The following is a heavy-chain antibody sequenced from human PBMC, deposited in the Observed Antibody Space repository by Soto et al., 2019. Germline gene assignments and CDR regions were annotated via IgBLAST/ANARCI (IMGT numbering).Heavy chain of an antibody. CDR3: ARDYYDSSGYHDGYFDY. CDR2: IYYSGST. Sequence: SETLSLTCTVSGGSVSSGSYYWSWIRQPPGKGLEWIGYIYYSGSTNYNPSLKSRVTISVDTSKNQFSLKLSSVTAADTAVYSCARDYYDSSGYHDGYFDYWGQGTLVTVS. D-gene: IGHD3-22*01. CDR1: GGSVSSGSYY. J-gene: IGHJ4*02. V-gene: IGHV4-61*01.